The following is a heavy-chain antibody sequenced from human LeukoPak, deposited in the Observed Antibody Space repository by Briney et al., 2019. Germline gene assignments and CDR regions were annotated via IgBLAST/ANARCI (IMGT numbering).Heavy chain of an antibody. CDR3: ARDILLSYYFDY. CDR1: GFTFSSYA. Sequence: GRSLRLSCAASGFTFSSYAMHWVRQAPGKGLEWVAVISYDGSNKYYADSVKGRFTISRDNSKNTLYLQTNSLRAEDTAVYYCARDILLSYYFDYWGQGTLVTVSS. CDR2: ISYDGSNK. D-gene: IGHD2/OR15-2a*01. J-gene: IGHJ4*02. V-gene: IGHV3-30-3*01.